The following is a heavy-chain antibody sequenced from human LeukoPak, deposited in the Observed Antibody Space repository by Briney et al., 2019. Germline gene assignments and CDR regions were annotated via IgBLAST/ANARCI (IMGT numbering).Heavy chain of an antibody. V-gene: IGHV1-18*01. CDR2: ISAYNGNT. CDR1: GYTFTSYG. CDR3: ARVGTYYYDSSAQYVDFFDY. Sequence: ASVKVSCKASGYTFTSYGISWVRQAPGQGLEWMGWISAYNGNTNYAQKLQGRVTMTTDTSTSTAYMELRSPRSDDTAVYYCARVGTYYYDSSAQYVDFFDYWGQGTLVTVSS. D-gene: IGHD3-22*01. J-gene: IGHJ4*02.